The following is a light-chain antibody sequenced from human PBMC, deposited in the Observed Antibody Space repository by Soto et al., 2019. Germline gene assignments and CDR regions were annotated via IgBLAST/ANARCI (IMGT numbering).Light chain of an antibody. Sequence: QSALTQPPSSSGSPGQSVTISCTGTSSDVGGYNSVSWYQQHPGKAPKVIISDVSQRPSGVPDRFSGSKSGNTASLTVSRLQAEYEADYYCSSYAGSNNFVFGGWTKLTVL. CDR1: SSDVGGYNS. CDR3: SSYAGSNNFV. J-gene: IGLJ2*01. CDR2: DVS. V-gene: IGLV2-8*01.